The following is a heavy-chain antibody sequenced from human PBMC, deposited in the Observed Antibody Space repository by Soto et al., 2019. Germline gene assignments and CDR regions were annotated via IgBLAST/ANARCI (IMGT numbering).Heavy chain of an antibody. CDR3: ARETRPYDFWSGYYQGGGMDV. V-gene: IGHV4-59*01. CDR1: GGSISSYY. Sequence: PETLSLTCTVSGGSISSYYWSWIRQPPGKGLEWIGYIYYSGSTNYNPSLKSRVTISVDTSKNQFSLKLSSVTAADTAVYYCARETRPYDFWSGYYQGGGMDVWGQGTTVTVSS. CDR2: IYYSGST. J-gene: IGHJ6*02. D-gene: IGHD3-3*01.